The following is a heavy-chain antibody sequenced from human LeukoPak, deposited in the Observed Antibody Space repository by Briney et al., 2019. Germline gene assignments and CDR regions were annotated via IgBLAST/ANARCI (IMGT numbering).Heavy chain of an antibody. V-gene: IGHV1-69*13. Sequence: GASVKVSCKASGGTFSSYAISWVRQAPGQGPEWMGGIIPIFGTANYAQKFQGRVTITADESTSTAYMELSSLRSEDTAVYYCARDGIRGIAAAGTTWFDPWGQGTLVTVSS. CDR3: ARDGIRGIAAAGTTWFDP. CDR2: IIPIFGTA. J-gene: IGHJ5*02. CDR1: GGTFSSYA. D-gene: IGHD6-13*01.